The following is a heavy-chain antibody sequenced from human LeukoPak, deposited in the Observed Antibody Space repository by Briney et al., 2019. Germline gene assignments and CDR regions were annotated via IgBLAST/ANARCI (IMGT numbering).Heavy chain of an antibody. CDR2: ISYDGSNK. D-gene: IGHD2-2*01. Sequence: PGRSLRLSCAASGFTFSSYAMHWVRQAPGKGLEWVAVISYDGSNKYYADSVKGRFTISRDNSKNTLYLQMNSLRAEDTAVYCCAREASVRYCSSTSCYYYYYMDVWGKGTTVTVSS. CDR3: AREASVRYCSSTSCYYYYYMDV. J-gene: IGHJ6*03. V-gene: IGHV3-30*01. CDR1: GFTFSSYA.